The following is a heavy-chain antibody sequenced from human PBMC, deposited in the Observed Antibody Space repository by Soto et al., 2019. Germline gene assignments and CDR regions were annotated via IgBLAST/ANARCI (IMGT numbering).Heavy chain of an antibody. CDR1: GGLFSSYP. Sequence: QEQLVQSGAEVKKPGSSVKVSCKASGGLFSSYPISWVRQVPGQRLEWMGVIIPVFQTAYYTQRFQGRGTITADESTNTAYMELSSLRSEDTAIYYCARGGSGYTWFNEFWGQGTLVTVSS. J-gene: IGHJ4*02. CDR3: ARGGSGYTWFNEF. V-gene: IGHV1-69*01. D-gene: IGHD3-22*01. CDR2: IIPVFQTA.